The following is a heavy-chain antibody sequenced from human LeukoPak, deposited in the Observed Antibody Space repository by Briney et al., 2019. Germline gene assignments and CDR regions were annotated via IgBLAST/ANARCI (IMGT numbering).Heavy chain of an antibody. V-gene: IGHV5-51*01. D-gene: IGHD1-7*01. Sequence: KVSCKASGYTFTSYWIGWVRQMPGKGLEWMGIIYPGDSDTRYSPSFQGQVTISADKSISTAYLQWSSLKASDTAMYYCARRYNWNSGCLDYWGQGTLVTVSS. CDR3: ARRYNWNSGCLDY. J-gene: IGHJ4*02. CDR2: IYPGDSDT. CDR1: GYTFTSYW.